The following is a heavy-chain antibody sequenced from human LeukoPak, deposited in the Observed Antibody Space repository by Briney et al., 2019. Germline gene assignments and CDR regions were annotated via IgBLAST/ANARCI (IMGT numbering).Heavy chain of an antibody. CDR1: GFTFSSSP. J-gene: IGHJ4*02. CDR2: ISSSGGDT. Sequence: GGSLRLSCAASGFTFSSSPMSWVRQAPGKGLEWVSGISSSGGDTPYADSVKGRFTISRNNSKNMVYLQMNSLRAEDTAVYCCAKKSSGLNPFDYWGQGTLVTVSS. V-gene: IGHV3-23*01. CDR3: AKKSSGLNPFDY. D-gene: IGHD1-14*01.